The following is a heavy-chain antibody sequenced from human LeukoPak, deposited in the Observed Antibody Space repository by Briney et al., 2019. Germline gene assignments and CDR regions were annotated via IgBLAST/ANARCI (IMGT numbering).Heavy chain of an antibody. CDR2: ILYDGSNK. V-gene: IGHV3-30*18. CDR3: AKDYGVVRGVILTYYFDY. CDR1: GFTFSSYG. J-gene: IGHJ4*02. D-gene: IGHD3-10*01. Sequence: GGSLRPSCAASGFTFSSYGMHWVRQAPGKGLEWVAVILYDGSNKYYADSAKGRFTISRDNSKNTLYLQMNSLRAEDTAVYYCAKDYGVVRGVILTYYFDYWGQGTLVTVSS.